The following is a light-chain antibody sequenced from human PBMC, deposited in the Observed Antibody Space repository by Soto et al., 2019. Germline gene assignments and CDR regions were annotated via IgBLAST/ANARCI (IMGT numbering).Light chain of an antibody. CDR3: WSYGDTTAVYL. Sequence: QSALTQPRAVSGAPGQSVTISCAGTNSDLGTDNYVYWFQQHPGKAPKLIIYDVTRRPSGVPDRFSGSQSGNTASLTISGLQADDEADYYCWSYGDTTAVYLFGGGTKLTVL. V-gene: IGLV2-11*01. J-gene: IGLJ1*01. CDR2: DVT. CDR1: NSDLGTDNY.